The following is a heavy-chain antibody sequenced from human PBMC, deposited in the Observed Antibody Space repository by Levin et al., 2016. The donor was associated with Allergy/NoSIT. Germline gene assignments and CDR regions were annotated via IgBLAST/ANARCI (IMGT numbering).Heavy chain of an antibody. J-gene: IGHJ5*02. CDR2: INQRGST. Sequence: WIRQPPGKGLEWIGEINQRGSTNYNPSLKSRVTMSVDTSKTQFSLKLTSVTAADTAIYYCARGLTGGQWFGELWRGWFDPWGQGTLVTVSS. V-gene: IGHV4-34*01. CDR3: ARGLTGGQWFGELWRGWFDP. D-gene: IGHD3-10*01.